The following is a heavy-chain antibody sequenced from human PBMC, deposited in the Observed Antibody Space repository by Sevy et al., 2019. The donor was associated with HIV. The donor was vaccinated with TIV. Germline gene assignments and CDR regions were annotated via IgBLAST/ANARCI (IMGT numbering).Heavy chain of an antibody. D-gene: IGHD2-15*01. CDR2: ISSSSSYI. Sequence: GGSLRLSCAASGFTFSSYSMNWVRQAPGKGLEWVSSISSSSSYIYYADSVKGRFTISRDKAKNSLYLQMNSLRAEDTAVYYCGRGLERYCRGGSCYFRPYFDYWGQGTLVTVSS. CDR1: GFTFSSYS. J-gene: IGHJ4*02. V-gene: IGHV3-21*01. CDR3: GRGLERYCRGGSCYFRPYFDY.